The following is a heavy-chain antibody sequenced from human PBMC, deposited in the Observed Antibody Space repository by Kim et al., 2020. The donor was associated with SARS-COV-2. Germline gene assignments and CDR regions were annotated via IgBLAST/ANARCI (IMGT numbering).Heavy chain of an antibody. D-gene: IGHD3-22*01. CDR2: IYPADSRT. CDR3: GRHWDNYDDGLYSGYGMDV. Sequence: GESLKISCKASGYNFATEWIAWVRQMPGKGLEWIGIIYPADSRTSYSPSFQGQVTFSADKSTHTAYLHWDTLKASDSAIYYCGRHWDNYDDGLYSGYGMDVWGQGTTVTVS. V-gene: IGHV5-51*01. J-gene: IGHJ6*02. CDR1: GYNFATEW.